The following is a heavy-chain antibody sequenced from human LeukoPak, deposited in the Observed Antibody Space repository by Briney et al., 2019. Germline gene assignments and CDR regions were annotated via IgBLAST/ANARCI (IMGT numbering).Heavy chain of an antibody. Sequence: GALRLSCAASGFTFSSYAMNWVRQAPGKGLEWVSYISSSSSTIYYADSVKGRFTISRDNAKNSLYLQMNSLRAEDTAVYYCARDITRGVFDYWGQGTLVTVSS. D-gene: IGHD1-14*01. J-gene: IGHJ4*02. V-gene: IGHV3-48*04. CDR3: ARDITRGVFDY. CDR2: ISSSSSTI. CDR1: GFTFSSYA.